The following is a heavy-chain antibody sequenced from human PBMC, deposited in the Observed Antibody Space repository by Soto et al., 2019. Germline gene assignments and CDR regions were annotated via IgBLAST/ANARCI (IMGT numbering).Heavy chain of an antibody. D-gene: IGHD6-13*01. CDR2: IYHSGST. CDR3: AGSRIAAAGGGLDV. CDR1: GGSINSGDYA. J-gene: IGHJ6*02. Sequence: LQLQESGSGLVKPSQTLSLTCGVSGGSINSGDYAWSWIRQPPGKGLEWMGYIYHSGSTYYNPSLKSRGTILVDRSKNQFSLKLSSVHAADTAVYYCAGSRIAAAGGGLDVWGQGTTVTVSS. V-gene: IGHV4-30-2*01.